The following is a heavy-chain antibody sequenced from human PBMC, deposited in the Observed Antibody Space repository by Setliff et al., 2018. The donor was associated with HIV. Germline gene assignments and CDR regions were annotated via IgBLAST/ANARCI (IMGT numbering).Heavy chain of an antibody. J-gene: IGHJ1*01. Sequence: GGSLRLSCAASGFTFSSNGMHWVRQAPGKGLEWVAVIWYDGSNKYYADSVKGRFTISRDNSKNTLYLQMNSLRAEDTAVYYCAKDRTAMAPEYFQHWGQGTLVTVS. CDR3: AKDRTAMAPEYFQH. CDR1: GFTFSSNG. D-gene: IGHD5-18*01. V-gene: IGHV3-33*03. CDR2: IWYDGSNK.